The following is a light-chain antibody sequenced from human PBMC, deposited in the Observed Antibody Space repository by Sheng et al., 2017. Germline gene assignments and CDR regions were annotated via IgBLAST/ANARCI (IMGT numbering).Light chain of an antibody. CDR3: QQYNNWPPYS. CDR1: QSVSSSY. CDR2: SVS. J-gene: IGKJ2*03. V-gene: IGKV3-15*01. Sequence: EIVLTQSPGTLSLSPGERATLSCRASQSVSSSYLAWYQQKPGQAPRLLIYSVSTRATGIPARFSGSGSGTEFTLTISSLQSEDFAVYYCQQYNNWPPYSFGQGTKLEIK.